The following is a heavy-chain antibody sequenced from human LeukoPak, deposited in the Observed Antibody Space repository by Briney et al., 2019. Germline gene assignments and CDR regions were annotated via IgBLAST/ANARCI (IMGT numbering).Heavy chain of an antibody. J-gene: IGHJ5*02. Sequence: GGSLRLSCAASGFIISTKYMNWVRQAPGKGLEWVSIMYTHGDSYYSNSVKGRFTLSRDDYKNTLYLQMNSLRADHTAVYYCARISTLTLGRYGWFYTCCQATLVTVSS. D-gene: IGHD4-17*01. CDR2: MYTHGDS. CDR3: ARISTLTLGRYGWFYT. CDR1: GFIISTKY. V-gene: IGHV3-66*01.